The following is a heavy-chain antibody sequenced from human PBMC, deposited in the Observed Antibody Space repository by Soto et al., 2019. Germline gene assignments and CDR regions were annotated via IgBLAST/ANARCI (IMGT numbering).Heavy chain of an antibody. Sequence: QVQLQQWGAGLLKPSETLSLTCAVYGGSFSGYYWCWIRQPPGKRLDWLGDINHRGITNYNPSLRRRVTMSVDTTKNQFSLKRSSATAADTAVYYCARGPERGSSTFLKYWYFDLWGRGTLVTVSS. CDR2: INHRGIT. CDR1: GGSFSGYY. D-gene: IGHD6-13*01. V-gene: IGHV4-34*01. J-gene: IGHJ2*01. CDR3: ARGPERGSSTFLKYWYFDL.